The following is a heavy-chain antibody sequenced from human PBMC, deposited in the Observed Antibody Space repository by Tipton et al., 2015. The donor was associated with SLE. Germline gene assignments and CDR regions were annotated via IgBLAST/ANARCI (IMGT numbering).Heavy chain of an antibody. CDR3: ARSPRTFKYPYMDV. Sequence: GSLRLSCAASGFTFSNYWMTWVRQAPGKGLEWVGNIKEDGSEKYYVDSVKGRFTISRDNAKNSLYLQMNSLRAEDTAVYYCARSPRTFKYPYMDVWGKRTTVTLSS. D-gene: IGHD2-2*01. J-gene: IGHJ6*03. CDR1: GFTFSNYW. V-gene: IGHV3-7*01. CDR2: IKEDGSEK.